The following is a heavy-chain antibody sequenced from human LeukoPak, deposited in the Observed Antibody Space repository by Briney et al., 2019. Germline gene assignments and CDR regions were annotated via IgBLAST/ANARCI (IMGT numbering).Heavy chain of an antibody. D-gene: IGHD4-23*01. CDR1: RFNVNNYW. CDR2: INEDGRVT. V-gene: IGHV3-74*01. J-gene: IGHJ4*02. Sequence: GGSLRLSCAASRFNVNNYWMHWVRHAPGKGLVWVSRINEDGRVTSYAGSVRGRFTISRDSVENTLHLQMNSLRAEDTAVYYCVKDFGGNSDYWGQGTLVTVSS. CDR3: VKDFGGNSDY.